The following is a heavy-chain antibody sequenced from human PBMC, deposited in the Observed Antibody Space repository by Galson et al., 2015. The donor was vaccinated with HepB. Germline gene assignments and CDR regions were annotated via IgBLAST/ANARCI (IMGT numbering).Heavy chain of an antibody. Sequence: SVKVSCKASGGTFSSYAISWVRQAPGQGLEWMGGIIPIFGIANYAQKFQGRVTITADESTSTAYMELSSLRSEDTAVYYCVRSDIAVVPATDYYYYYGMDVWGQGTTVTVSS. CDR3: VRSDIAVVPATDYYYYYGMDV. CDR1: GGTFSSYA. D-gene: IGHD2-2*01. J-gene: IGHJ6*02. CDR2: IIPIFGIA. V-gene: IGHV1-69*13.